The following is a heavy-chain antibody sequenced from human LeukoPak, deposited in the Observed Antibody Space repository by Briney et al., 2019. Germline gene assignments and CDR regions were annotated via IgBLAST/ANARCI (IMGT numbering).Heavy chain of an antibody. CDR2: ISYDGSNK. V-gene: IGHV3-30*04. Sequence: GGSLRLSCAASGFTFSSYAMHWVRQAPGKGLEWVAVISYDGSNKYYADSVKGRFTISRDNFKNTLYLQMNSLRAEDTAVYYCAKGLLSYWGQGTLVTVSS. CDR3: AKGLLSY. J-gene: IGHJ4*02. CDR1: GFTFSSYA. D-gene: IGHD2/OR15-2a*01.